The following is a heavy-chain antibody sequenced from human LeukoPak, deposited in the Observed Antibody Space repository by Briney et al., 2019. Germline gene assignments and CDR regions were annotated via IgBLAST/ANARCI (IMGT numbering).Heavy chain of an antibody. CDR1: GFTFSSYS. Sequence: GGSLRLSCAASGFTFSSYSMNWVRQAPGKGLEWVSSISSSSSYIYYADSVKGRFTISRDNAKNSLYLQMNSLRAEDKAVYYCARVNYDFWSGTRGGAFDIWGQGTMVTVSS. D-gene: IGHD3-3*01. CDR3: ARVNYDFWSGTRGGAFDI. V-gene: IGHV3-21*01. CDR2: ISSSSSYI. J-gene: IGHJ3*02.